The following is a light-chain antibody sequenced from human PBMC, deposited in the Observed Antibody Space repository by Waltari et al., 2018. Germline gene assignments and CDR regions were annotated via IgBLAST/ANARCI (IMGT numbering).Light chain of an antibody. CDR2: DVR. CDR1: SGTLGSYNY. V-gene: IGLV2-14*01. Sequence: QSALTQPASVSGSPGQSITISCPGTSGTLGSYNYVSWYQQYPGKAPKLMISDVRKRPSGVSNRFSGSKSGNTASLTISGLQAEDEADYYCSSYTTSSTWVFGGGTKLTVL. J-gene: IGLJ3*02. CDR3: SSYTTSSTWV.